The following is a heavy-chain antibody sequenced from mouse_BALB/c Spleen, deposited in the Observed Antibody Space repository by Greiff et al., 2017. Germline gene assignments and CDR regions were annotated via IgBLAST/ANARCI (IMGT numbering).Heavy chain of an antibody. V-gene: IGHV1-4*01. CDR3: ARDYGNSPWYFDV. CDR2: INPSSGYT. Sequence: QVQLQQSGAELARPGDSVKMSCKASGYTFTSYTMHWVKQRPGQGLEWIGYINPSSGYTNYNQKLKDKATLTADKSSSTAYMQLSSRTYEDSAAYYCARDYGNSPWYFDVWGAGTTVTVSS. J-gene: IGHJ1*01. CDR1: GYTFTSYT. D-gene: IGHD2-1*01.